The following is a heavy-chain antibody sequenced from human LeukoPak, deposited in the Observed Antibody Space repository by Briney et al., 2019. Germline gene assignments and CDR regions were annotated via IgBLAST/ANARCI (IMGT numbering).Heavy chain of an antibody. D-gene: IGHD2-2*01. CDR2: INGRGTTF. Sequence: PGGSLRLSCAASGFTFSSYEMNWLRQTPVKGLEWISYINGRGTTFYYADSVKGRFTISRDNAKNSLYLQMDSLRAEDTAVYYCARNGYCSSTSCDGFYYYYYMDVWGKGTTVTISS. V-gene: IGHV3-48*03. J-gene: IGHJ6*03. CDR3: ARNGYCSSTSCDGFYYYYYMDV. CDR1: GFTFSSYE.